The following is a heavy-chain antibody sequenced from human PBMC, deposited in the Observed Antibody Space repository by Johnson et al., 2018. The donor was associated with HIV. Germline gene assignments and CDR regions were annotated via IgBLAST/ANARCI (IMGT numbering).Heavy chain of an antibody. CDR3: AGQEGSGYYGGAFDI. V-gene: IGHV3-11*04. CDR2: ISSSGSSI. D-gene: IGHD3-22*01. Sequence: QVQVVESGGGLVKPGGSLRLSCAASGFTFSDYYMSWIRQAPGKGLEWVSYISSSGSSIYYADSVKGRFTISKDNAKNSLFLQMNSLRAEDTAVYYCAGQEGSGYYGGAFDIWGPGTMVTVSS. CDR1: GFTFSDYY. J-gene: IGHJ3*02.